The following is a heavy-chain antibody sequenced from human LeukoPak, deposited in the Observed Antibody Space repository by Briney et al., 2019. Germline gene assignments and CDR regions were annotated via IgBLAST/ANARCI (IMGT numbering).Heavy chain of an antibody. V-gene: IGHV4-61*02. Sequence: SETLSLTCTVSGGSISSGSYYWSWIRQPAGKGLEWIGRIYTSGSTNYNPSLKSRVTISVDTSKNQFSLKLSSVTAADTAVYYCARDKTYCSSTSCSTRYFDLWGRGTLVTVSS. CDR2: IYTSGST. D-gene: IGHD2-2*02. CDR3: ARDKTYCSSTSCSTRYFDL. J-gene: IGHJ2*01. CDR1: GGSISSGSYY.